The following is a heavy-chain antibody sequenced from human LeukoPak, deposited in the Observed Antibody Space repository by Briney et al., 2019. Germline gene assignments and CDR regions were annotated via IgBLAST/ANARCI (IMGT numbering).Heavy chain of an antibody. CDR3: AKEARWTSNFDY. Sequence: GRSLRLSCAASGFTFDDYAMHWVRQAPGKGLEWVSGISWNSGNIGYADSVKGRFTISRDNAKNSLYLQMNSLRAEDTALYYCAKEARWTSNFDYWGQGTLVSVSS. D-gene: IGHD3/OR15-3a*01. V-gene: IGHV3-9*01. J-gene: IGHJ4*02. CDR1: GFTFDDYA. CDR2: ISWNSGNI.